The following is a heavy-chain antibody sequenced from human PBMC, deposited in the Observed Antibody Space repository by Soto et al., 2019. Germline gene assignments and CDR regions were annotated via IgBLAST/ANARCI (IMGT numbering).Heavy chain of an antibody. J-gene: IGHJ4*02. CDR1: GYTFTGYY. CDR3: ARGGQWLGPPETPSYYFDY. D-gene: IGHD6-19*01. Sequence: ASVQVSCKASGYTFTGYYMHWVRQAPGQGLEWMGWINPNSGGTNYAQKFQGWVTMTRDTSISTAYMELSRLRSDDTAVYYCARGGQWLGPPETPSYYFDYWGQGTLVIVSS. CDR2: INPNSGGT. V-gene: IGHV1-2*04.